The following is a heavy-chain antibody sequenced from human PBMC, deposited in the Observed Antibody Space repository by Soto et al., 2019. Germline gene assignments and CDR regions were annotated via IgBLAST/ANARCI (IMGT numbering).Heavy chain of an antibody. CDR1: GFTFTTSA. D-gene: IGHD2-21*02. Sequence: ASVKVSCKASGFTFTTSAVQWVRQAHGQRLECIGWIVVGNGKTKNAQKFQDRVTITRDMSTSTAYMELSSLRSEDTAVYYCAADLFCGGDCYPQGLDYWGQGSLVTVSS. CDR3: AADLFCGGDCYPQGLDY. CDR2: IVVGNGKT. J-gene: IGHJ4*02. V-gene: IGHV1-58*01.